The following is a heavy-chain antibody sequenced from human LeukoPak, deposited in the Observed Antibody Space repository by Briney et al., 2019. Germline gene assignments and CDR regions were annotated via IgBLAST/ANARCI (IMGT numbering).Heavy chain of an antibody. CDR1: GYTFTDHY. J-gene: IGHJ2*01. CDR2: VDPADGET. V-gene: IGHV1-69-2*01. CDR3: AVLDYGDFFRDVDL. D-gene: IGHD4-17*01. Sequence: ATVRISCKASGYTFTDHYIHWVQQAPGKGLEWMGRVDPADGETMYTEKFQGRVSIVADTSTDTVYLEVRGLTSADPAVYYCAVLDYGDFFRDVDLWGRGTLVTVSS.